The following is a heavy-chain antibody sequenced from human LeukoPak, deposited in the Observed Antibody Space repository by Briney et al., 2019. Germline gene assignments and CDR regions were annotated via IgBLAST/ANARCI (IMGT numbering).Heavy chain of an antibody. CDR2: IKQDGSEK. V-gene: IGHV3-7*03. CDR3: ARRSYVEFLDYFDY. J-gene: IGHJ4*02. Sequence: GGFLRLSCAASGFTFSSYWMSWVRQAPGKGLEWVANIKQDGSEKYYVDSVKGRFTISKDNAKNALYLQLNSLRAEDTAVYYCARRSYVEFLDYFDYWGQGTLVTVSS. D-gene: IGHD3-3*01. CDR1: GFTFSSYW.